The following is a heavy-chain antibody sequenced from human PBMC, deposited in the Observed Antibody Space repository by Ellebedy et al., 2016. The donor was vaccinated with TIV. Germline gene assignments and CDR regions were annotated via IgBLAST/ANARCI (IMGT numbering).Heavy chain of an antibody. D-gene: IGHD6-19*01. Sequence: AASVKVSCKASGYIFTNYGITWVRQAPGRGLGWMGWISAYNGDTNYAQKVQGRVTMTTDTSTSTAYMELRSLRSDDTAVYYCARELGWPDYWGQGTLITVSS. J-gene: IGHJ4*02. CDR3: ARELGWPDY. V-gene: IGHV1-18*01. CDR2: ISAYNGDT. CDR1: GYIFTNYG.